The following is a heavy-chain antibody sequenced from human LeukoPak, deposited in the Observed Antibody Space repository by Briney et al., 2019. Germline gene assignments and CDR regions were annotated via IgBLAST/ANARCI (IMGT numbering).Heavy chain of an antibody. CDR2: ISGNGHQT. D-gene: IGHD3-22*01. Sequence: GRSRRLSCSASGFTFSRFAMTWVRQLPGTGPEWVSSISGNGHQTYYADSVKGRFSVSRDNSKNILYLQMDSLRADDSALYYCAKDANYYDSSGYLIPFDYWGQGTLVTVSS. J-gene: IGHJ4*02. CDR1: GFTFSRFA. CDR3: AKDANYYDSSGYLIPFDY. V-gene: IGHV3-23*01.